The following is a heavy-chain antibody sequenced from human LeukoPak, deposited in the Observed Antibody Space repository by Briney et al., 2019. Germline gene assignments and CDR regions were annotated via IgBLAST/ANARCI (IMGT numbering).Heavy chain of an antibody. V-gene: IGHV4-30-4*01. CDR2: IYYSGST. CDR3: ARGAPSDYYGMDV. J-gene: IGHJ6*02. CDR1: GGSISSGDYY. Sequence: SQTLSLTCTVSGGSISSGDYYWSWIRQPPGKGLEWIGYIYYSGSTYYNPSLKSRVTISVDTSKNQFSMKLSSVTAADTAVYYCARGAPSDYYGMDVWGQGTTVTVSS.